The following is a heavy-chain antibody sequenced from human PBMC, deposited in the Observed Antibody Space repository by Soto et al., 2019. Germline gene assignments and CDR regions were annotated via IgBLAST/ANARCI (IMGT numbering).Heavy chain of an antibody. J-gene: IGHJ4*02. V-gene: IGHV3-74*01. CDR2: INSGASTT. CDR1: GFTFSSSW. CDR3: ARGPSGWFGYDY. Sequence: GGSLRLSCAASGFTFSSSWMHWVRQAPGKGLVWVSRINSGASTTNYADSVKGRFTITRDNAKNTLYMQMDSMTAEDTAVYYCARGPSGWFGYDYWGQGTLVTVSS. D-gene: IGHD6-19*01.